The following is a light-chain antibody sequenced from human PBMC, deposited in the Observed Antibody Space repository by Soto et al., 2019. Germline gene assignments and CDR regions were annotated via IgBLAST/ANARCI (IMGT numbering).Light chain of an antibody. J-gene: IGKJ1*01. CDR2: GTS. CDR3: QQYDDWG. CDR1: QNVTSN. Sequence: MVMTQSPATLSVSPGERVTLSCRTSQNVTSNLAWYQLKPGQTPSLLIYGTSTRAPDIPVRFSGSGSGTEFTLTLTTLQSGDSAVYYCQQYDDWGFGPGTKVEIK. V-gene: IGKV3-15*01.